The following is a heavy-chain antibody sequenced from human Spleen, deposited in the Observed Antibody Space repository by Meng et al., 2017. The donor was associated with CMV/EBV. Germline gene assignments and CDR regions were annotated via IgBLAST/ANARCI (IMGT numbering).Heavy chain of an antibody. CDR3: ARDPGDDYYYGMDV. CDR2: IGTGGDT. V-gene: IGHV3-13*01. D-gene: IGHD3-16*01. Sequence: GESLKISCAGSGFAFSSCDMHWVRQGTGKGLKSISVIGTGGDTHYAGSVKGRFTISRDNAKNSLYLQMNSLRAEDTAVYYCARDPGDDYYYGMDVWGQGTTVTVSS. CDR1: GFAFSSCD. J-gene: IGHJ6*02.